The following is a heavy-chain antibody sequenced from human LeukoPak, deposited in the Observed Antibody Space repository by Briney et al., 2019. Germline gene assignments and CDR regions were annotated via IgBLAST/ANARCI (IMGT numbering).Heavy chain of an antibody. CDR1: GGTFSSYA. D-gene: IGHD2-15*01. J-gene: IGHJ4*02. Sequence: GASVKISCKASGGTFSSYAISWVRQAPGQGLEWMGRIIPIFGTANYAQKFQGRVTITTDESTSTAYMELSSLRSEDTAVYYCARDCSGDSCYPYAGYWGQGTLVTVSS. CDR3: ARDCSGDSCYPYAGY. V-gene: IGHV1-69*05. CDR2: IIPIFGTA.